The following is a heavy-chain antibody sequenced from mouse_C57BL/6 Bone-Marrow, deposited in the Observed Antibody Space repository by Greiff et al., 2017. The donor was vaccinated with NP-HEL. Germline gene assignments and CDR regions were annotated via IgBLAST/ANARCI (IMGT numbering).Heavy chain of an antibody. Sequence: EVQLVESGGGLVKPGGSLKLSCAASGFTFSSYAMSWVRQTPEKRLEWVATISDGGSYTYYPDNVQGRFTISRDNAKNNLYLQMSHLKSEDTAMYYCARDRGYSNYYFDYWGQGTTLTVSS. CDR3: ARDRGYSNYYFDY. J-gene: IGHJ2*01. CDR2: ISDGGSYT. CDR1: GFTFSSYA. D-gene: IGHD2-5*01. V-gene: IGHV5-4*01.